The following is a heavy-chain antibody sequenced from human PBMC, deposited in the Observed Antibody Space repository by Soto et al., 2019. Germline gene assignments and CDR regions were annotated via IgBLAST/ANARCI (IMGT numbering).Heavy chain of an antibody. Sequence: QVQLVESGGGVVQPGRSLRLSCAASGFTFSNYGMHWVRQAPGKGLEWVAFIWHDGGNKFYAESVKGRFTICRDNSKNTLYLQMNSLSAEDTAMYYCARDGDVNTGLGKDYWGQGTLVTVSS. CDR2: IWHDGGNK. D-gene: IGHD3-16*01. J-gene: IGHJ4*02. CDR1: GFTFSNYG. CDR3: ARDGDVNTGLGKDY. V-gene: IGHV3-33*01.